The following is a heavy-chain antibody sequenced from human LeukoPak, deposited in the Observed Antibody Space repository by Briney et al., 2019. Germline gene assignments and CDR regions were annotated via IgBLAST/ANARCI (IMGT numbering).Heavy chain of an antibody. Sequence: GASLKISCKGSGYIFTSYWIGWVRPLPGKGLEWMGIIYPGDSDTRYSPSFQGQVTISADKSISTAYLQWSSLKASDTAMYYCARGTALNWFDPWGQGTLVTVSS. CDR3: ARGTALNWFDP. J-gene: IGHJ5*02. CDR2: IYPGDSDT. D-gene: IGHD1-1*01. CDR1: GYIFTSYW. V-gene: IGHV5-51*01.